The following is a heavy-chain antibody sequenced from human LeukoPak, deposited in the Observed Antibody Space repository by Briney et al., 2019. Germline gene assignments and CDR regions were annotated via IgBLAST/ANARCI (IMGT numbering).Heavy chain of an antibody. CDR1: GFSFTDYP. Sequence: QSGGSLRLSCATSGFSFTDYPMNWVRQAPGKGLEWISNIRTTAEGAKYAYYADSVKGRFTISRDNSKNTLYLQMNSLRTEDSALYYCAKDWGAYVFDSWGQGTLVTVSS. CDR3: AKDWGAYVFDS. J-gene: IGHJ4*02. CDR2: IRTTAEGAKYA. D-gene: IGHD5-12*01. V-gene: IGHV3-48*01.